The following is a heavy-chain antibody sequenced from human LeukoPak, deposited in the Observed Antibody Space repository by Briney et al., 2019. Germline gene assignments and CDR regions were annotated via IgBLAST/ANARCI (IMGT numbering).Heavy chain of an antibody. J-gene: IGHJ4*02. CDR3: ARRGRSTFH. V-gene: IGHV4-34*01. Sequence: SVTLSLTCAVYGGSFSGYYWSWIRQPPGKGLEWIGEINHSGSTNYNPSLKSRVTISVDTSKNQFSLKLSSVTAADTAVYYCARRGRSTFHWGQGTLVTVSS. CDR1: GGSFSGYY. D-gene: IGHD3-10*01. CDR2: INHSGST.